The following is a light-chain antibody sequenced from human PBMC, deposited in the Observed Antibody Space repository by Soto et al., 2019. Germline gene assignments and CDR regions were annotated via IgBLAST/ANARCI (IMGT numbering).Light chain of an antibody. CDR1: SSDVGNTYNF. J-gene: IGLJ2*01. CDR3: SSYAGNNNVI. CDR2: EVS. V-gene: IGLV2-8*01. Sequence: QSALTQPPSASGSPGQSVTISCTGTSSDVGNTYNFVSWYQQHPGKAPKFLIYEVSKRPSGVPDRFSGSKSGNTASLTVSGLQAEDEADYYCSSYAGNNNVIFGGGTTLTVL.